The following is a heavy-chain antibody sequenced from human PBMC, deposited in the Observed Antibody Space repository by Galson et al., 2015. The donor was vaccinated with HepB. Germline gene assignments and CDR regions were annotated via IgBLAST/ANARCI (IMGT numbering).Heavy chain of an antibody. Sequence: SETLSLTCTVSGGSISTYYWNWIRLPPGKGLEWIGYIYYRGSTKYSPSLKSRVTISVDTSKNQFSLKLSSVTAADTAVYYCARQRGSSSTLDAFDIWGQGTMVTVSS. D-gene: IGHD5-18*01. CDR1: GGSISTYY. CDR3: ARQRGSSSTLDAFDI. J-gene: IGHJ3*02. V-gene: IGHV4-59*08. CDR2: IYYRGST.